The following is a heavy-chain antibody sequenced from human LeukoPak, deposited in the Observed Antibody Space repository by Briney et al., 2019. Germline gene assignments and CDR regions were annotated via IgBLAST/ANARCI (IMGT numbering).Heavy chain of an antibody. CDR1: GGSISSGDYY. J-gene: IGHJ5*02. V-gene: IGHV4-4*02. CDR2: IYHSGST. D-gene: IGHD6-19*01. CDR3: ARAGEAGTPYNWFDP. Sequence: SETLSLTCTVSGGSISSGDYYWSWVRQPPGKGLEWIGEIYHSGSTNYNPSLKSRVTVSVDKSKNQFSLKLSSVTAADTAVYYCARAGEAGTPYNWFDPWGQGTLVTVSS.